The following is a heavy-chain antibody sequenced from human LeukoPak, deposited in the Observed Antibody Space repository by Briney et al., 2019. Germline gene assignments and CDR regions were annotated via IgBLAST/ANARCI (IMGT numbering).Heavy chain of an antibody. J-gene: IGHJ6*03. CDR2: INPHSGGT. CDR3: ARGGLPAFYYYMHV. CDR1: GYTFTDYF. D-gene: IGHD1-26*01. V-gene: IGHV1-2*02. Sequence: ASVKVSCKASGYTFTDYFMHWVRQAPGQGLEWMGWINPHSGGTNYAQKFQGRVTMTRDTSISTAYVELNRLRSDDTAVYYCARGGLPAFYYYMHVWGKGTTVTVSS.